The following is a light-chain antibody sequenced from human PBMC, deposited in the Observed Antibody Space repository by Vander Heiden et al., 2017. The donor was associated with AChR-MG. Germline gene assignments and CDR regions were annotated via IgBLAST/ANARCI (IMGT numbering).Light chain of an antibody. J-gene: IGKJ1*01. Sequence: VVMTQSPAALSGSPGERVTLSCGASQNVDTNLAWYQHKPGQAPRLLIYSASTRTTGIPARFSGSGYGTEFTLTINGRQSEDVGVYYCQQYKKWPPWTFGQRTKVEVK. CDR2: SAS. CDR3: QQYKKWPPWT. V-gene: IGKV3-15*01. CDR1: QNVDTN.